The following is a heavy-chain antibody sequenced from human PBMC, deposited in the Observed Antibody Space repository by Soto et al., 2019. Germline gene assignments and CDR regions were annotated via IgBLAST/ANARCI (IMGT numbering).Heavy chain of an antibody. CDR1: GFSVSNNY. J-gene: IGHJ4*02. D-gene: IGHD2-15*01. Sequence: EVQLVETGGGLIQPGGSLRLSCAASGFSVSNNYMNWVRQPPGKGLEWVSVLYSGGNTYYADSVKGRFSVSRDESQNTFPLHMNSLRAGETAVYYCAKGGYYSGRAPAYYFASWGQGTLVTVSS. CDR2: LYSGGNT. V-gene: IGHV3-53*02. CDR3: AKGGYYSGRAPAYYFAS.